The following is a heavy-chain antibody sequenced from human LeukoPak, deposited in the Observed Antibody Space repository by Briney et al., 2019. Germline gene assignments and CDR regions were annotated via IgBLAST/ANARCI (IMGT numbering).Heavy chain of an antibody. CDR2: INHSGST. CDR3: ARGEVYSSSWYYFDY. Sequence: PSETLSLTCAVYGGSFSGYYWSWIRQPPGKGLEWIGEINHSGSTNYNPSLKSQVTISVDTSKNQFSLKLSSVTAADTAVYYCARGEVYSSSWYYFDYWGQGTLVTVSS. J-gene: IGHJ4*02. V-gene: IGHV4-34*01. D-gene: IGHD6-13*01. CDR1: GGSFSGYY.